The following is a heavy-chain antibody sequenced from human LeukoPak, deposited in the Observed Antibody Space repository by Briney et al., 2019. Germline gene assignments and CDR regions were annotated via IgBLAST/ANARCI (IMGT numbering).Heavy chain of an antibody. CDR1: GYSFTTYG. V-gene: IGHV1-18*01. D-gene: IGHD6-13*01. CDR3: ARGGSSSWSRNDY. CDR2: ISGDNGNT. Sequence: ASVKVSCKASGYSFTTYGIAWVRQAPGQGLEWMGWISGDNGNTNYAQRVQGRVTMTTDTYTSTAYMELRSLRSDDTAVYYCARGGSSSWSRNDYWGQGTLVTVSS. J-gene: IGHJ4*02.